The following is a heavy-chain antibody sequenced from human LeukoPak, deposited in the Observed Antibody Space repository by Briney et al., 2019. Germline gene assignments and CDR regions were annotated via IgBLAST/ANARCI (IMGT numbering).Heavy chain of an antibody. V-gene: IGHV4-61*02. Sequence: PSETLSLTCTVSGGSISSGSYYWSWIRQPAGKGLEWIGRIYTSGSTNYNPSLKSRVTISIDTSENQFSLKLSSVTAADTAVYYCARDVVGWLGYYFYMDVWGKGTTVTVSS. J-gene: IGHJ6*03. CDR3: ARDVVGWLGYYFYMDV. CDR1: GGSISSGSYY. CDR2: IYTSGST. D-gene: IGHD6-19*01.